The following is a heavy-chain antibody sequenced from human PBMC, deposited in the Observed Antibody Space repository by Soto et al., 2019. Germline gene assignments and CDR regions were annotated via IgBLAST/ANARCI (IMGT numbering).Heavy chain of an antibody. V-gene: IGHV4-34*01. Sequence: SETVSPTCAVYGGSFSSYFWSWIRQPPGEGLEWVGEINQSGSSNYTPSLKSRANISVDTSKNQFSLQLSSVTAADTAVYYCARGAKTYYYGSGSYYDNWFEPWAPCTVVTVSS. CDR1: GGSFSSYF. D-gene: IGHD3-10*01. CDR2: INQSGSS. CDR3: ARGAKTYYYGSGSYYDNWFEP. J-gene: IGHJ5*02.